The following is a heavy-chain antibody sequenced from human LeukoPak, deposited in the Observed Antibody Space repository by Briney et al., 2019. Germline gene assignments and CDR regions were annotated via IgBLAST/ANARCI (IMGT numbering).Heavy chain of an antibody. CDR1: GSRFTSYW. V-gene: IGHV5-51*01. J-gene: IGHJ3*02. Sequence: GGSLEISCQGSGSRFTSYWIGWVRQLPGKGLEWMGIIYPGDSDTRYSPSFQGQVTTSADKSISTAYLQWSSLKASDTAMYYCARHVVGADAFDIWGQGTMVTVSS. CDR2: IYPGDSDT. D-gene: IGHD1-26*01. CDR3: ARHVVGADAFDI.